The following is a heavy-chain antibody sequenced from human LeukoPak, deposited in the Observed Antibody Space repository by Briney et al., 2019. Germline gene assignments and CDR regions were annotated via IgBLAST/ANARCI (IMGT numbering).Heavy chain of an antibody. CDR3: AKVFYDSSCYSNDYYYFDY. Sequence: PGGSLRLSCAASGFTFSSYAMSWVRQAPGKGLEWVSAISGSGGSTYYADSVKGRFTISRDNSKNTLYLQMNSLRAEDTAVYYCAKVFYDSSCYSNDYYYFDYWGQGTLVTVSS. D-gene: IGHD3-22*01. CDR1: GFTFSSYA. CDR2: ISGSGGST. V-gene: IGHV3-23*01. J-gene: IGHJ4*02.